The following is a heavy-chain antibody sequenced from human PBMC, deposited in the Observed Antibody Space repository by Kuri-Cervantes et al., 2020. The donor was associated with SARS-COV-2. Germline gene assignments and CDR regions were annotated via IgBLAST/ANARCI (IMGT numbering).Heavy chain of an antibody. Sequence: ESLKISCAVFGGSSSGYYWSWIRQPPGKGLEWIGYIYYSGSTNYNPSLKSRVTISLNTSKNQFSLKLSSVTAADTAVYYCARDYYDDSGKFLAFYYYYMDVWGKGTTVTVSS. CDR2: IYYSGST. CDR1: GGSSSGYY. J-gene: IGHJ6*03. CDR3: ARDYYDDSGKFLAFYYYYMDV. V-gene: IGHV4-59*01. D-gene: IGHD3-22*01.